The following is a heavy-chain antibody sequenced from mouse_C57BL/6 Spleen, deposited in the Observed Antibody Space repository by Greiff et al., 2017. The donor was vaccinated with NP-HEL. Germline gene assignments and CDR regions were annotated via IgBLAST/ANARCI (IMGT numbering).Heavy chain of an antibody. CDR3: AYGNYVRFDY. CDR1: GYTFTSYW. Sequence: VQLQQPGAELVKPGASVKLSCKASGYTFTSYWMQWVKQRPGQGLEWIGEIDPSDSYTNYNQKFKGKATLTVDTSSSTAYMQLSSLTSEDSAVYYCAYGNYVRFDYWGQGTTLTVSS. J-gene: IGHJ2*01. V-gene: IGHV1-50*01. CDR2: IDPSDSYT. D-gene: IGHD2-1*01.